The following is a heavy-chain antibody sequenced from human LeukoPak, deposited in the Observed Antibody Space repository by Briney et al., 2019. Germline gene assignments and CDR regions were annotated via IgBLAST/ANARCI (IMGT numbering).Heavy chain of an antibody. CDR1: GGSTSSYY. J-gene: IGHJ4*02. V-gene: IGHV4-59*08. Sequence: SETLSLTCTVSGGSTSSYYWSWMRQPPGKGLEWIGYIHYSGNTNYNPSLKSRVTISLGTSRTQFSLKLTSVTAADTAVYYCASSEWNYARWGQGILVTVSS. D-gene: IGHD1-7*01. CDR3: ASSEWNYAR. CDR2: IHYSGNT.